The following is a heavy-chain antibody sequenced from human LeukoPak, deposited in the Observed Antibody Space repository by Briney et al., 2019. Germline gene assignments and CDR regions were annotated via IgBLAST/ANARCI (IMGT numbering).Heavy chain of an antibody. D-gene: IGHD6-13*01. CDR1: GYSISSSYY. CDR3: AREEGSRDYFDY. Sequence: SETLSLTCTVSGYSISSSYYWSWIRQPPGKGLEWIGYIYYSGSTNYNPSLKSRVTISVDTSKNQFSLKLSSVTAADTAVYYCAREEGSRDYFDYWGQGTLVTVSS. V-gene: IGHV4-61*01. J-gene: IGHJ4*02. CDR2: IYYSGST.